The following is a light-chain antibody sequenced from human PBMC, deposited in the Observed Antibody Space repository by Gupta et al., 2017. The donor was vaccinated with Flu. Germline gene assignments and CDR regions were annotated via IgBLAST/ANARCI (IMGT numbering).Light chain of an antibody. V-gene: IGKV1-39*01. J-gene: IGKJ4*01. CDR1: QRICSY. CDR3: QQSDSTPLT. Sequence: DIQMMLSPSSLSSSVGDRVTITCLASQRICSYLNWYQQKRGKARKLLMYSSSSVQTGIPSRFSGSGSGTDCTLTISRLPPEDFPTYYCQQSDSTPLTFGGGTKVEIK. CDR2: SSS.